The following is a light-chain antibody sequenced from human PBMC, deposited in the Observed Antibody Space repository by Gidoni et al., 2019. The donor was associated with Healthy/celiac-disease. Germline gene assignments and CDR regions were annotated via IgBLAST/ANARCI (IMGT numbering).Light chain of an antibody. Sequence: EIVMTQSPATLSVSPGERATLSCRASQSVSSNLAWYQQKPGQAPRLLFYVASTRATGIPARFSGSGSGTEFTLTISSLQSEDFAVYYCQQYNTWPTFGQGTRLEI. CDR2: VAS. CDR1: QSVSSN. J-gene: IGKJ5*01. V-gene: IGKV3-15*01. CDR3: QQYNTWPT.